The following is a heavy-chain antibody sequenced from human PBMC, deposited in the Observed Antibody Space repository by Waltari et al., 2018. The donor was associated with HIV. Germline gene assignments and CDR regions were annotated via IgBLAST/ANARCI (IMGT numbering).Heavy chain of an antibody. CDR1: GESFSGYY. D-gene: IGHD3-22*01. Sequence: QVHLQQWGAGLLQPSETLSLTCAVYGESFSGYYWNWIRQSPGKGLEWIGEINHSGNTNYNPSLKSRVSMSVDTSRNHLALKLTSVTAADAALYYCARGYYYDSSGHYQFDYWGQGTLLTVSS. CDR2: INHSGNT. J-gene: IGHJ4*02. CDR3: ARGYYYDSSGHYQFDY. V-gene: IGHV4-34*01.